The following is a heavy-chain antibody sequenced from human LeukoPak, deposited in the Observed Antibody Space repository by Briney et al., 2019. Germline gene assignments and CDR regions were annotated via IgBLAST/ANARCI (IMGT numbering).Heavy chain of an antibody. CDR1: GYTFTSYG. CDR3: ARDKSYYDILTGYYYYYGMDV. CDR2: ISAYNGNT. D-gene: IGHD3-9*01. V-gene: IGHV1-18*04. Sequence: GASVKLSCKASGYTFTSYGISWVRQAPGQGLEWMGWISAYNGNTNYAQKLQGRVTMTTDTSTSTAYMELRSLRSADTAVYYCARDKSYYDILTGYYYYYGMDVWGKGTTVTVSS. J-gene: IGHJ6*04.